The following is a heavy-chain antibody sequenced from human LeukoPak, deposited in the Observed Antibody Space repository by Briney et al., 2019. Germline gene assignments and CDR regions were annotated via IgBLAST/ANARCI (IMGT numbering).Heavy chain of an antibody. J-gene: IGHJ3*02. D-gene: IGHD3-22*01. CDR3: ASSGYSGIDAFDI. CDR2: IYSGGST. Sequence: GGSLRLSCAASGFTVSSNYMSWVRQAPGKGLEWVSVIYSGGSTYYADSVKGRFTISRDNSKNTLYLQMNSLRAEDTAVYYCASSGYSGIDAFDIWGQGTMVTVSS. CDR1: GFTVSSNY. V-gene: IGHV3-53*01.